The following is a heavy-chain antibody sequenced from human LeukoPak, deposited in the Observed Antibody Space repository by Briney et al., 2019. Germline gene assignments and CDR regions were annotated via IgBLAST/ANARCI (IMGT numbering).Heavy chain of an antibody. CDR2: FDPEDGET. CDR3: AGVSRYYYYGMDV. J-gene: IGHJ6*02. CDR1: GYTLTGLS. D-gene: IGHD2-8*01. V-gene: IGHV1-24*01. Sequence: ASVTVSCKVSGYTLTGLSMHWVRQAPGKGLEWVGGFDPEDGETIYAQKFQGRVTMTEDTSTDTAYMELSSLRSEDTAVYYCAGVSRYYYYGMDVWGQGTTVTVSS.